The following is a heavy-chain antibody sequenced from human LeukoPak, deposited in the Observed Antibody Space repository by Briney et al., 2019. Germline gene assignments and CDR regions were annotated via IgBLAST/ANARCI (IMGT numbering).Heavy chain of an antibody. Sequence: PGGSLRLSYAASGFTFSDYYMSWIRQAPGKGLEWVSYISSSGSTIYYADSVKGRFTISRDNAKNSLYLQMNSLRAEDTAVYYCATDRAYYDFWSGYLEDYWGQGTLVTVSS. CDR3: ATDRAYYDFWSGYLEDY. J-gene: IGHJ4*02. CDR1: GFTFSDYY. CDR2: ISSSGSTI. D-gene: IGHD3-3*01. V-gene: IGHV3-11*04.